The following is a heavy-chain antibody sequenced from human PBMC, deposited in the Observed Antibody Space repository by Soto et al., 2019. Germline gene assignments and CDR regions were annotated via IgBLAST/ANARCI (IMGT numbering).Heavy chain of an antibody. J-gene: IGHJ4*02. D-gene: IGHD6-13*01. V-gene: IGHV3-53*01. Sequence: GGSLRLSCAASGFTVSTNYMSWVRQAPGKGLEWVSVIYSGGSTYYADSVKGRFTISRDNSKNTLYLQMNSLRAEDTAVYYCARASIAAAGYYFDYWGQGTLVTVSS. CDR1: GFTVSTNY. CDR2: IYSGGST. CDR3: ARASIAAAGYYFDY.